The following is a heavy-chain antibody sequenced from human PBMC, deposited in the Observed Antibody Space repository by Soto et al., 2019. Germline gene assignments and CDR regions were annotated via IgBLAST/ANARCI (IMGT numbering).Heavy chain of an antibody. CDR2: IYYSGST. D-gene: IGHD3-3*01. J-gene: IGHJ5*02. Sequence: SETLSLTCTVSGGSISSYYWSWIRQPPGKGLEWIGYIYYSGSTNYNPSLKSRVTISVDTSKNQFSLKLSSVTAADTAVYYCARGSYDFWSGYPAHPKFDPWGQGTLVTVSS. CDR3: ARGSYDFWSGYPAHPKFDP. CDR1: GGSISSYY. V-gene: IGHV4-59*01.